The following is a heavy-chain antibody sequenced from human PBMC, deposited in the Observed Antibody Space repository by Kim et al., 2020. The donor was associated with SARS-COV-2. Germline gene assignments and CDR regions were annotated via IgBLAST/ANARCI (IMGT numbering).Heavy chain of an antibody. V-gene: IGHV3-23*01. Sequence: GGSLRLSCTTSGFTFTGHAMSWVRQAPGKGLEWVSSIDGSAGTTYYVDSVRGRFTISRDDSKNTLYLQMSALRGDDTAVYYCMKGGWGWIWDHWGQGTLVTVSS. D-gene: IGHD2-21*01. CDR1: GFTFTGHA. CDR3: MKGGWGWIWDH. J-gene: IGHJ4*02. CDR2: IDGSAGTT.